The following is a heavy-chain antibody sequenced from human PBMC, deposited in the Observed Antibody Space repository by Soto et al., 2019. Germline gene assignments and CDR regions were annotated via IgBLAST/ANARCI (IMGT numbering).Heavy chain of an antibody. J-gene: IGHJ6*02. CDR1: GYTFTSYY. Sequence: ASVKVSCKASGYTFTSYYMHWVRQAPGQGLEWMGIINPSGGSTSYAQKFQGRVTMTRDTSTSTVYMELSSLRSEDTAVYYCARDAGYSYGICRSYDSSGYYRFYDYGMDVWG. CDR3: ARDAGYSYGICRSYDSSGYYRFYDYGMDV. V-gene: IGHV1-46*01. CDR2: INPSGGST. D-gene: IGHD3-22*01.